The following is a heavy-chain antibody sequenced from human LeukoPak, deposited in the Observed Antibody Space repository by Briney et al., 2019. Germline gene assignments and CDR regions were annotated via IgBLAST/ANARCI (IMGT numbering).Heavy chain of an antibody. Sequence: SETLSLTCSVSGGAFFGDSITRSHYYWGWIRQPPGKGQEWMGSINYSGKTYYSPSLKSRISISVDTANTEFSLKLHSVTAADADAFVCGKHSISGGYFGGYYWGQGILVTVSS. CDR3: GKHSISGGYFGGYY. J-gene: IGHJ4*02. V-gene: IGHV4-39*01. CDR2: INYSGKT. D-gene: IGHD1-26*01. CDR1: GGAFFGDSITRSHYY.